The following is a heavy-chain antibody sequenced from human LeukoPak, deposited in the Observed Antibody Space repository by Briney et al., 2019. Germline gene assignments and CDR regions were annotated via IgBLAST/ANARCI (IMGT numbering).Heavy chain of an antibody. V-gene: IGHV3-30-3*01. J-gene: IGHJ4*02. CDR3: ARSPMVRGAKSVDY. Sequence: GGSLRLSCAASGFTFSSYAMHWVRQAPGKGLEWVAVITYDGSNKYYADSVKGRFTISRDNSKNTLYLQMNSLRAEDTAVYYCARSPMVRGAKSVDYWGQGTLVTVSS. CDR2: ITYDGSNK. CDR1: GFTFSSYA. D-gene: IGHD3-10*01.